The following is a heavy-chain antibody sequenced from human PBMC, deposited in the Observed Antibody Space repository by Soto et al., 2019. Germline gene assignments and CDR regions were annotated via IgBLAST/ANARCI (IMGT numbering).Heavy chain of an antibody. Sequence: QVRLVQSGAEVKKPGASVKVSCKASGYTFTSYAMHWVRQAPGQRLEWMGWINVGTGNTKYSQKFQGRVTITRETSASTAYMELSSLRSEDTAVYSCARLEAYCSGGTCYLSYFDYWGQGTLVTVSS. CDR1: GYTFTSYA. CDR3: ARLEAYCSGGTCYLSYFDY. D-gene: IGHD2-15*01. J-gene: IGHJ4*02. CDR2: INVGTGNT. V-gene: IGHV1-3*01.